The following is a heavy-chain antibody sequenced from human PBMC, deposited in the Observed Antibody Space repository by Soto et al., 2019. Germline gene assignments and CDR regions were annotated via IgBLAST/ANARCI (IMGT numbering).Heavy chain of an antibody. J-gene: IGHJ4*02. Sequence: SETLSLTCTVSGGSVSRGSYYWSWIRQPPGKGLEWIGYIYYSGSTNYNPSLKSRVTISVDTSKNQFSLKLSSVTAADTAVYYCARVSPSGNSYYFDYWGQGTLVTVSS. CDR1: GGSVSRGSYY. CDR3: ARVSPSGNSYYFDY. V-gene: IGHV4-61*01. CDR2: IYYSGST. D-gene: IGHD2-21*02.